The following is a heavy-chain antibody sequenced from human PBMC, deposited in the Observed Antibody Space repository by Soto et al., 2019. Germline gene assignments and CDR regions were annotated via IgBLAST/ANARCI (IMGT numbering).Heavy chain of an antibody. CDR2: ISGSGGSI. J-gene: IGHJ6*03. Sequence: PGGSLRLSCAASGFTFSSYAMSWVRQAPGKGLEWVSYISGSGGSIYYADSVKGRFTISRDNAKNSLYLQMNSLRAEDTAVYYCARVRSTNRYYYYYMDVWGKGTTVTVSS. CDR3: ARVRSTNRYYYYYMDV. V-gene: IGHV3-48*04. D-gene: IGHD2-2*01. CDR1: GFTFSSYA.